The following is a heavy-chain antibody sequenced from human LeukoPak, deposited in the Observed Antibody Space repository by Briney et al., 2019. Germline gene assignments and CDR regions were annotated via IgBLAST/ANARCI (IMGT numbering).Heavy chain of an antibody. D-gene: IGHD3-10*01. CDR1: GGSISSYY. J-gene: IGHJ4*02. V-gene: IGHV4-59*01. CDR2: IYYSGST. CDR3: ARYGSGSSGLDY. Sequence: PSETLSLTXTVSGGSISSYYWSWIRQPLGKGLEWIGYIYYSGSTNYNPSLKSRVTISVDTSKNQFSLKLSSVTAADTAVYYCARYGSGSSGLDYWGQGTLVTVSS.